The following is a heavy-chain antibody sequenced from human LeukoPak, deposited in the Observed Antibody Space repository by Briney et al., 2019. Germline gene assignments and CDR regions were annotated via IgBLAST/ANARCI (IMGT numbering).Heavy chain of an antibody. J-gene: IGHJ6*03. CDR2: IIPIFSTA. CDR1: GGTFSSYA. CDR3: ARDQEKAAAGTGDYYYYYMDV. V-gene: IGHV1-69*05. Sequence: SVTVSCKASGGTFSSYAISWVRQPPGQGLEWMGGIIPIFSTANYAQKFQGRVTITTDESTSTAYMELSSQRSEDTAVYYCARDQEKAAAGTGDYYYYYMDVWGKGTTVTVSS. D-gene: IGHD6-13*01.